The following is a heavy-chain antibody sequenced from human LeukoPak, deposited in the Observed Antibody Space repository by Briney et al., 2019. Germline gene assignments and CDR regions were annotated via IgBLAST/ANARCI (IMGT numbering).Heavy chain of an antibody. CDR1: GGTFSSYA. Sequence: ASVKVSCKASGGTFSSYAISWVRQAPGQGLEWMGGIIPIFGTANYAQKFQGRVTITADESTSTAYMELRSLRSDDTAVYYCAREPLRDYYYYYGMDVWGQGTTVTVSS. V-gene: IGHV1-69*01. J-gene: IGHJ6*02. CDR3: AREPLRDYYYYYGMDV. D-gene: IGHD5/OR15-5a*01. CDR2: IIPIFGTA.